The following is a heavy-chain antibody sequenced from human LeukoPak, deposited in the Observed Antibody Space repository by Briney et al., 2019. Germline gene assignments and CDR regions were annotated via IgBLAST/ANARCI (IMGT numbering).Heavy chain of an antibody. CDR1: GGSISSSGYY. CDR3: ARHEYSGSYYGLSWFDP. Sequence: SETLSLTCTVSGGSISSSGYYWRWLRQPPGKGLEWIASIYYSGSTYYNPSLKSRVTISVDTSKNQLSLKLSSLTAADTAVYYCARHEYSGSYYGLSWFDPWGQGTLVTVSS. V-gene: IGHV4-39*01. CDR2: IYYSGST. J-gene: IGHJ5*02. D-gene: IGHD1-26*01.